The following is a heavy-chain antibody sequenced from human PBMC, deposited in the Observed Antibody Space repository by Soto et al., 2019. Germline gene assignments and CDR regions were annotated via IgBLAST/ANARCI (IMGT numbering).Heavy chain of an antibody. CDR3: AKVSRGVAGPAAMY. CDR1: GFTFSSYG. J-gene: IGHJ4*01. Sequence: EVQLLESGGGLVQPGGSLRLSCAASGFTFSSYGMSWVRQAPGKGLEWVSAVSSSGGTTNYAGSVKGRFTISRDNSKNTLYLQMNSPRAEDTAVYYFAKVSRGVAGPAAMYWGQGTLVTVSS. D-gene: IGHD2-2*01. CDR2: VSSSGGTT. V-gene: IGHV3-23*01.